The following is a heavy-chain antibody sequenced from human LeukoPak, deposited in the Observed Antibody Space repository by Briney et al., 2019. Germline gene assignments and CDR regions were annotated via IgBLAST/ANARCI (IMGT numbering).Heavy chain of an antibody. CDR1: GGSISSGGYY. D-gene: IGHD6-13*01. Sequence: SETLSLTCTVSGGSISSGGYYWSWIRQHPGKGLEWIGYIYYSGSTYYNPSLKSRVTISVDTSKSQFSLKLSSVTAADTAVYYCARVWAAAGSYYFDYWGQGTLVTVSS. J-gene: IGHJ4*02. CDR3: ARVWAAAGSYYFDY. V-gene: IGHV4-31*03. CDR2: IYYSGST.